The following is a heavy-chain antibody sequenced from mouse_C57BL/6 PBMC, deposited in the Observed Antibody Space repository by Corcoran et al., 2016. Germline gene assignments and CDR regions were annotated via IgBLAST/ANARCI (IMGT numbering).Heavy chain of an antibody. J-gene: IGHJ1*03. Sequence: QVQLKQSGAELVKPGASVKISCKASGYTFTDYYINWVKQRPGQGLEWIGKIGPGSGSTYYNEKFKGKATLTADKSASTAYMELSSLTSEDSAVYYCACRGPLYFSNWYFDVWGTGTTVTVSS. CDR3: ACRGPLYFSNWYFDV. V-gene: IGHV1-77*01. CDR1: GYTFTDYY. CDR2: IGPGSGST. D-gene: IGHD2-5*01.